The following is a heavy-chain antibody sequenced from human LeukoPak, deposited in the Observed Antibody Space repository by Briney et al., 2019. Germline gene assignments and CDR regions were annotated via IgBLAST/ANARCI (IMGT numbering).Heavy chain of an antibody. CDR1: GYSFTNYW. CDR2: IDPSDSYT. J-gene: IGHJ4*01. CDR3: ARLXGYSSXWYLEDX. V-gene: IGHV5-10-1*01. Sequence: GESLKISCKGSGYSFTNYWISWVRQMPGKGLEWMGRIDPSDSYTSYSPSFQGHVTISADESDSTAYLQWSSLKASDTAMYYCARLXGYSSXWYLEDXWGXXTXVXVSS. D-gene: IGHD6-13*01.